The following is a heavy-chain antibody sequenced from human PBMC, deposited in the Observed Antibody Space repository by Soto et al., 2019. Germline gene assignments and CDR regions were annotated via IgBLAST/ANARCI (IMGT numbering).Heavy chain of an antibody. CDR2: IHTRGII. V-gene: IGHV4-4*07. CDR1: NASLSSFY. CDR3: ARGHNTRSGYYEVA. Sequence: SETLSLTCTVSNASLSSFYWSWVRQPAGKGLEWIGRIHTRGIINYHPSLTGRVIMSDDTSKNQFSLRLSSVTAADTGVYYCARGHNTRSGYYEVAWGKGIQVTVSS. J-gene: IGHJ5*02. D-gene: IGHD3-22*01.